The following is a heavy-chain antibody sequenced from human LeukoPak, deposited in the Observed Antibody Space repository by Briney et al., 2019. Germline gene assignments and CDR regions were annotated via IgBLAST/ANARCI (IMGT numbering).Heavy chain of an antibody. D-gene: IGHD3-3*01. V-gene: IGHV3-21*01. Sequence: GGSLRLSCAASGFTFSSYSMNWVRQAPGKGLEWVSSNSSSSSSYIYYADSVKGRFTISRDNAKNSLYLQMNSLRAEDTAVYYCARVKVPYYDPNNWFDPWGQGTLVTVSS. J-gene: IGHJ5*02. CDR3: ARVKVPYYDPNNWFDP. CDR2: NSSSSSSYI. CDR1: GFTFSSYS.